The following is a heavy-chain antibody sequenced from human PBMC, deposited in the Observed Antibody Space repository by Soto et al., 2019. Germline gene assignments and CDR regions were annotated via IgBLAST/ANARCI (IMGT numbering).Heavy chain of an antibody. J-gene: IGHJ6*02. CDR1: GFTFSGYA. CDR2: ISSNGGST. CDR3: VKDGGRVTPYYYYGMDV. Sequence: PGGSLRLSCSASGFTFSGYAMHWVRQAPGKGLEYVSVISSNGGSTYYADSVKGRFTISRDNSKNTLYLQMSSLRAEDTAVYYCVKDGGRVTPYYYYGMDVWGQGTTVTVSS. V-gene: IGHV3-64D*06. D-gene: IGHD2-15*01.